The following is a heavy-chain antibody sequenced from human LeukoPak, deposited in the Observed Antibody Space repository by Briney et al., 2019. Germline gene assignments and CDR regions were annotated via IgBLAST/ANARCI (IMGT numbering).Heavy chain of an antibody. D-gene: IGHD3-3*01. CDR3: ARGNEYYDFWSGYHYFDY. J-gene: IGHJ4*02. Sequence: ASVTVSFTGSGYTFTVYYMHWVRQAPGQGKEWMGWINPNSGGTNCAQKFQGRVTMTRDTSISTAYMELSRLRSDDTAVYYCARGNEYYDFWSGYHYFDYWGQGTLVTVSS. CDR1: GYTFTVYY. CDR2: INPNSGGT. V-gene: IGHV1-2*02.